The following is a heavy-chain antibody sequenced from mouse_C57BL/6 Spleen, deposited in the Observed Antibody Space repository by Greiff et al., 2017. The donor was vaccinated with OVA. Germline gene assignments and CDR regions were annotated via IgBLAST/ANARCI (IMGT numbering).Heavy chain of an antibody. CDR2: IRNGGGST. CDR3: ARHSYYYGSRGYFDV. Sequence: DVMLVESGGGLVQPGGSLKLSCAASGFTFSDYYMYWVRQTPEKRLEWVAYIRNGGGSTYYPATVKGRFTISRDNAKNTLYLQMSSLKSEDTAMYYCARHSYYYGSRGYFDVWGTGTTVTVSS. CDR1: GFTFSDYY. V-gene: IGHV5-12*01. J-gene: IGHJ1*03. D-gene: IGHD1-1*01.